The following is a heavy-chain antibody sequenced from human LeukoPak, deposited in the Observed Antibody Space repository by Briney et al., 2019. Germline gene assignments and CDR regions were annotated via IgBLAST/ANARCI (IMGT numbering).Heavy chain of an antibody. Sequence: GGSLRLSCAASGFTVSSNHMIWVRQVPGKGLVWVSRISGDGRTTTYADSVKGRFIISRDNAKNTLYLQMNSLRADDTAVYYCSRGGSPFYWGQGSLVTVSS. D-gene: IGHD3-10*01. V-gene: IGHV3-74*01. CDR3: SRGGSPFY. CDR1: GFTVSSNH. CDR2: ISGDGRTT. J-gene: IGHJ4*02.